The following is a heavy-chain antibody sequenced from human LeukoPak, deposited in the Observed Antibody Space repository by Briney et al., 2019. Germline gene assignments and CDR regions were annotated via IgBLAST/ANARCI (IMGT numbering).Heavy chain of an antibody. CDR3: ARGLYSYGSIDY. Sequence: GGSLRLSCAASGFTFSSYEMNWVRQAAGKGLEWVAHITNSGRTIYYADPVKGPFTISRDNAKNSLYLQMSSLRAHDTAVYYCARGLYSYGSIDYWGQGTLVTVSS. CDR1: GFTFSSYE. J-gene: IGHJ4*02. V-gene: IGHV3-48*03. D-gene: IGHD5-18*01. CDR2: ITNSGRTI.